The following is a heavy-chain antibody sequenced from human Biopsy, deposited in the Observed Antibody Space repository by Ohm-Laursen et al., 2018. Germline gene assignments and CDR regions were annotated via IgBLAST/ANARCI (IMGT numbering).Heavy chain of an antibody. V-gene: IGHV1-24*01. J-gene: IGHJ4*02. CDR3: AADINVWNVNY. Sequence: ATVKISRKVSGYTLTELSMHWVRQAPGKGLEWMGGFAPENGKTVYAQNFQARVSMTEDTSTDTAYMELRSLRSEDTAVYYCAADINVWNVNYWGQGTQVTVSS. CDR1: GYTLTELS. D-gene: IGHD1-1*01. CDR2: FAPENGKT.